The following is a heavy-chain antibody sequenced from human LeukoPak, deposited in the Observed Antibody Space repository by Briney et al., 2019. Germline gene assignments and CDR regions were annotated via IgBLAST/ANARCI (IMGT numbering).Heavy chain of an antibody. J-gene: IGHJ4*02. CDR3: AKDRWFGTIAAAGNFDY. V-gene: IGHV3-30*18. D-gene: IGHD6-13*01. Sequence: SGGSLRLSCAASGFTFSSYGMYWVRQAPGKGLEWVAVISYDGSIKYYADSVKGRFTISRDNSKNTLYLQMNSLRAEDTAVYYCAKDRWFGTIAAAGNFDYWGQGTLVTVSS. CDR1: GFTFSSYG. CDR2: ISYDGSIK.